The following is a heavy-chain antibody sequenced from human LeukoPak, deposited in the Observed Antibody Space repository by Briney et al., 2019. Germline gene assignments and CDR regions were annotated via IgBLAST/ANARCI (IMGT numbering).Heavy chain of an antibody. CDR1: GFTFSSYV. CDR2: ITGSGGSA. CDR3: AKRPFSTDWHYYFDH. V-gene: IGHV3-23*01. Sequence: PGGSLRLSCAVSGFTFSSYVMCWVRQAPGKGLEWVSTITGSGGSAYYTDSVKGRFTVSRDSSKNTLYLQMNSLRAEDTAMYYCAKRPFSTDWHYYFDHWGQGALVTVSS. J-gene: IGHJ4*02. D-gene: IGHD6-19*01.